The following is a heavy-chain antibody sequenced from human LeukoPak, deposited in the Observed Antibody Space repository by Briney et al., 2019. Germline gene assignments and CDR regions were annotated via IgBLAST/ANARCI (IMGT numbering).Heavy chain of an antibody. CDR3: AREPITGYPGSY. V-gene: IGHV1-46*01. CDR1: RGTFSPYY. J-gene: IGHJ4*02. Sequence: ASVKDSSYAARGTFSPYYMHWLVQAPGQGLEWMGIINPSGGSTSYAQKFQGRVTMTRDTSTSTVYMELSSLRSEDTAVYYCAREPITGYPGSYRGQGTLVTVSS. CDR2: INPSGGST. D-gene: IGHD2-15*01.